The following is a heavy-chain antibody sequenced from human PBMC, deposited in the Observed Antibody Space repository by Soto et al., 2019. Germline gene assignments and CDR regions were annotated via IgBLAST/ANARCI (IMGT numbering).Heavy chain of an antibody. CDR1: GYTFTSYD. J-gene: IGHJ6*02. CDR2: MNPNSGNT. V-gene: IGHV1-8*01. D-gene: IGHD1-1*01. Sequence: ASVKVSCKASGYTFTSYDINWVRQATGQGLEWMGWMNPNSGNTGYAQKFQGRVTMTRNTSISTAYMELSSLRSEDTAVYYCARGLHWNREYCYGMIVWGQGTTVTVSS. CDR3: ARGLHWNREYCYGMIV.